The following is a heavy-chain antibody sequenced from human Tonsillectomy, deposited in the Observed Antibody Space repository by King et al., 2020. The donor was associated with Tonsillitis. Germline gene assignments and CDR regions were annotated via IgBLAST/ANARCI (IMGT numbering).Heavy chain of an antibody. J-gene: IGHJ4*02. Sequence: LVESGGGVVRPGGSLRLSCAASGFPFDDFGMSWVRQAPGKGLEWVSGMNWNGGTIGYADSVKGRFTISRDNAKNSLYLQMNSLRAEDTALYYCARGGLVEYYFDYWGQGTLVTVSS. CDR1: GFPFDDFG. D-gene: IGHD3/OR15-3a*01. CDR2: MNWNGGTI. CDR3: ARGGLVEYYFDY. V-gene: IGHV3-20*04.